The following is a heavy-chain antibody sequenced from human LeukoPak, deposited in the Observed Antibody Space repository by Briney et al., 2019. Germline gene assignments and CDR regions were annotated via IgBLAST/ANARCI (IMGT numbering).Heavy chain of an antibody. Sequence: GESLKISCKGSGYSFTSYWIGWVRQMPGKGLEWMGIIYPGDSDTRYSPSFQGQVAISADKSISTAYLQWSSLKASDTAMYYCARRRDLYSGSYYPFDYWGQGTLVTVSS. V-gene: IGHV5-51*01. D-gene: IGHD1-26*01. CDR3: ARRRDLYSGSYYPFDY. J-gene: IGHJ4*02. CDR1: GYSFTSYW. CDR2: IYPGDSDT.